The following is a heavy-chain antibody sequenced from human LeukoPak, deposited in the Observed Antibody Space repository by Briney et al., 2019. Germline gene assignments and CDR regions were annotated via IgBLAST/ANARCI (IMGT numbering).Heavy chain of an antibody. CDR1: GYTFTGYY. CDR2: INPNSGGT. Sequence: GASVKVSCKASGYTFTGYYMHWVRQAPGQGLEWMGWINPNSGGTNYAQKFQGRVTMTRDTSISTAYMELSRLRSDDTAVYYCARYPDCTNGVCSRYYFDYWGQGALVTVSS. V-gene: IGHV1-2*02. D-gene: IGHD2-8*01. CDR3: ARYPDCTNGVCSRYYFDY. J-gene: IGHJ4*02.